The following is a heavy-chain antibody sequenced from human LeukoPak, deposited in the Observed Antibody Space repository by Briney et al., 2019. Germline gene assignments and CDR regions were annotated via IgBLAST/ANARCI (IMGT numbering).Heavy chain of an antibody. D-gene: IGHD5-24*01. CDR2: INSDGSWT. J-gene: IGHJ4*02. CDR3: ARDQRGWLQSTNFDY. Sequence: SGGSLRLSCAASGTYWMHWVRQAPGKGLVWVSHINSDGSWTGYADSVKGRFTISRDNAKNSLYLQMNSLRAEDTAVYYCARDQRGWLQSTNFDYWGQGTLVTVSS. CDR1: GTYW. V-gene: IGHV3-74*01.